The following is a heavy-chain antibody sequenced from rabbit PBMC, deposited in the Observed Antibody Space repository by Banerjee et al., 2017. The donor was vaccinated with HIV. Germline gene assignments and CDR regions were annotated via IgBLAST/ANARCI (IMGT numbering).Heavy chain of an antibody. J-gene: IGHJ4*01. CDR2: IEISGGST. CDR1: GFSFSSNYY. Sequence: QEQLEESGGDLVKPGASLTLTCTASGFSFSSNYYMCWVRQAPGKGLEWIGCIEISGGSTYYASWAKGRFTITRSTSLNTVTLQLTSLTAADTATHFCVRETPGSGVWFNLWGQGTLVTDS. D-gene: IGHD1-1*01. V-gene: IGHV1S43*01. CDR3: VRETPGSGVWFNL.